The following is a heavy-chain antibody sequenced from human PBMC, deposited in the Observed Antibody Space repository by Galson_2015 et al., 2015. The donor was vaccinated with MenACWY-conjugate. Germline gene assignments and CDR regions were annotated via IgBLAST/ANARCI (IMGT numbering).Heavy chain of an antibody. CDR3: ARDRLGAYYYGSGRGPDY. CDR1: GFTFSSYD. Sequence: SLRLSCAASGFTFSSYDMNWVRQAPGKGLEWVSYISSSGSTIYYADSVKGRFTISRDNAKNSLYLQMGSLGAEDTAVYYCARDRLGAYYYGSGRGPDYWGQGTLVTVSS. V-gene: IGHV3-48*03. CDR2: ISSSGSTI. J-gene: IGHJ4*02. D-gene: IGHD3-10*01.